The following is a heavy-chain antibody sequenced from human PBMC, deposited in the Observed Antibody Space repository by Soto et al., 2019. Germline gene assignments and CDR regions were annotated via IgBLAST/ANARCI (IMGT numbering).Heavy chain of an antibody. CDR1: GYTFTSYY. CDR2: INPSGGST. CDR3: AAAQVDTAMVYYYGMEV. D-gene: IGHD5-18*01. J-gene: IGHJ6*02. V-gene: IGHV1-46*01. Sequence: ASVKVSCKASGYTFTSYYMHWVRQAPGQGLEWMGIINPSGGSTSYAQKFQGRVTMTRGTSTSTVYMELSSLRSEDTAVYYCAAAQVDTAMVYYYGMEVWGQGTTVTVSS.